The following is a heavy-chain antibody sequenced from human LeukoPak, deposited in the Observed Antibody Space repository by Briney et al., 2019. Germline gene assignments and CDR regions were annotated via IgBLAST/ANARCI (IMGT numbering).Heavy chain of an antibody. CDR2: IKQDGSEK. Sequence: GGSLRLSCAASGFTFSSYWMSWVRQAPGKGLEWVANIKQDGSEKYYVDSVKGRFTISRDNAKNSLYLQMNSLRAEDTAVYYCARDPGCSGGSCYSTPYYYYYGMDVWGQGTTVTVSS. D-gene: IGHD2-15*01. V-gene: IGHV3-7*01. J-gene: IGHJ6*02. CDR1: GFTFSSYW. CDR3: ARDPGCSGGSCYSTPYYYYYGMDV.